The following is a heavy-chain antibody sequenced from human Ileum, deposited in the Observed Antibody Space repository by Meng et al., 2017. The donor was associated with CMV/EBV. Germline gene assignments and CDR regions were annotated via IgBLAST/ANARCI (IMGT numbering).Heavy chain of an antibody. CDR3: AHRRVASAGTPFDY. D-gene: IGHD6-19*01. CDR2: IYWNYDT. V-gene: IGHV2-5*01. Sequence: SGCSLDTSGGAVGWIRQPPGKALEWLALIYWNYDTRYRPSLKNRLTITKATSKNQVVLKMTDMNPVDTATYYCAHRRVASAGTPFDYWGQGVLVTVSS. J-gene: IGHJ4*02. CDR1: GCSLDTSGGA.